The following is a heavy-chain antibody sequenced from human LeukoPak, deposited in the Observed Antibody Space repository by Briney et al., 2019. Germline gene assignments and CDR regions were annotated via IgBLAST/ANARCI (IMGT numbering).Heavy chain of an antibody. CDR2: ISNSGGST. D-gene: IGHD3-3*01. CDR3: AATISLLRGYFDY. Sequence: PGGSLVLSCAASGFTFSNFAMSWVRQAPGKGLEWVSVISNSGGSTYYADSVKGRFTISRDNSNNTLYLQMNSLRAEDTAVYSCAATISLLRGYFDYWGQGTLVTVSS. CDR1: GFTFSNFA. V-gene: IGHV3-23*01. J-gene: IGHJ4*02.